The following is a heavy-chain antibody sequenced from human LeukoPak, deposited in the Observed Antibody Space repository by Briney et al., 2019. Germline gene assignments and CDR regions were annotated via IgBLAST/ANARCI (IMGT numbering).Heavy chain of an antibody. CDR1: GYTFTGYY. CDR3: ASLQVFDEVPDY. D-gene: IGHD2-2*01. CDR2: INPNSGGT. J-gene: IGHJ4*02. Sequence: ASVKVSCKASGYTFTGYYMHWVRQAPGQGLEWMGWINPNSGGTNYAQRFQGRVTMTRDTSISTAYMELSRLRSDDTAVYYCASLQVFDEVPDYWGQGTLVTVSS. V-gene: IGHV1-2*02.